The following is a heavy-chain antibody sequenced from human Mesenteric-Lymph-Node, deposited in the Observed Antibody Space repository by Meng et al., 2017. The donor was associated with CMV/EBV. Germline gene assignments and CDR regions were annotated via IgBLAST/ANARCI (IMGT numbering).Heavy chain of an antibody. J-gene: IGHJ6*02. Sequence: GGSLRLSCAASGFTFSSYEMNWVRQAPGKGLEWVSVIYSGGSTYYADSVKGRFTLSRDNSKNTLYLQMNSLRAEDTAIYYCAKDHYGGSYYYYYAMDVWGQGTTVTVSS. CDR3: AKDHYGGSYYYYYAMDV. CDR2: IYSGGST. V-gene: IGHV3-23*03. D-gene: IGHD1-26*01. CDR1: GFTFSSYE.